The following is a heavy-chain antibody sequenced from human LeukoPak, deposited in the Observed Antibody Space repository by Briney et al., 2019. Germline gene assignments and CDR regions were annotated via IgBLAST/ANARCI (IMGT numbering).Heavy chain of an antibody. CDR1: GFTFSTYE. D-gene: IGHD2-21*02. CDR2: ISSSGRTI. V-gene: IGHV3-48*03. J-gene: IGHJ6*04. Sequence: GGSLRLSCAASGFTFSTYEMNWVRQAPGKGLEWVSHISSSGRTIYYADSVKGRFTISRDNAKNSLYLQMNSLRAEDTAVYYCARGKTDDEMDVWGKGTTVTVSS. CDR3: ARGKTDDEMDV.